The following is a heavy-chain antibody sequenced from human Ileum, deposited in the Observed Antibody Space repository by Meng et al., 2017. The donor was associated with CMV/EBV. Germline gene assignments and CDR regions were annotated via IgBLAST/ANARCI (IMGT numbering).Heavy chain of an antibody. CDR3: TRGADAYTSGRY. CDR1: GGSVSNYY. J-gene: IGHJ4*02. D-gene: IGHD5-24*01. CDR2: IHPSGST. Sequence: QVQLRQRGAGLLKTSESLSLICGVYGGSVSNYYRSWSRPSPEKGVEWIVEIHPSGSTYYKPCLNSRVTMSVETYKNQFSLNVRSVTAAETAMYYCTRGADAYTSGRYWGQGTLVTVSS. V-gene: IGHV4-34*01.